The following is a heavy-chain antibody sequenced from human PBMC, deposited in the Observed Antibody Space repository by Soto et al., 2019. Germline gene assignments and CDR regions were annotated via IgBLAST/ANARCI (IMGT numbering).Heavy chain of an antibody. V-gene: IGHV3-23*01. CDR1: GFTFSRYA. CDR2: ISGSGGST. J-gene: IGHJ4*02. D-gene: IGHD6-19*01. Sequence: GGSLRLSCAGSGFTFSRYAMSWVRQAPGKGLEWVSGISGSGGSTYYADSVKDRFTISRDNSKNTLYLQMNTLRAKDTAVYYCAKGYSSGWYGWYFDYWGQGT. CDR3: AKGYSSGWYGWYFDY.